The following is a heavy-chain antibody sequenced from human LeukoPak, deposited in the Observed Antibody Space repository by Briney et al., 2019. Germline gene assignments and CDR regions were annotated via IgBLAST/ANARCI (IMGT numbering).Heavy chain of an antibody. CDR3: ARAFGAFSWFDP. J-gene: IGHJ5*02. V-gene: IGHV4-39*07. CDR1: GGSISSGDYY. Sequence: SETLSLTCTVSGGSISSGDYYWSWIRQPPGKGLEWIGEINHSGSTNYNPSLKSRVTISVDTSKNQFSLKLSSVTAADTAVYYCARAFGAFSWFDPWGQGTLVTVSS. D-gene: IGHD3-10*01. CDR2: INHSGST.